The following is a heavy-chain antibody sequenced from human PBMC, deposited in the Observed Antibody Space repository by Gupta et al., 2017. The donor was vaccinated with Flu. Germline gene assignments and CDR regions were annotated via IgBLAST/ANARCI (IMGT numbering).Heavy chain of an antibody. D-gene: IGHD3-3*01. CDR1: FSSYA. J-gene: IGHJ4*02. CDR3: ERDTRFLEWLGDY. CDR2: INAVNGNT. Sequence: FSSYAMHWVRQARGQRLEWMGWINAVNGNTKYSRKFQGSVTIYRDTSASKAYMELSSLRSEDTAVYYCERDTRFLEWLGDYWGQGALVTVSA. V-gene: IGHV1-3*01.